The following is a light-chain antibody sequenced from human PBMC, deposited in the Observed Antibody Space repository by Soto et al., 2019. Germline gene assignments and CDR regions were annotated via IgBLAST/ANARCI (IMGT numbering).Light chain of an antibody. CDR2: WAS. CDR3: QQYYNTGA. CDR1: QSVLYSSNNKNY. Sequence: DIVMTQSPDSLAVSLGERATINCKSSQSVLYSSNNKNYLAWYQQKPGQPPKLLIYWASTRESGVPDRFSGSGSETDFTLTISSLQAEDVAVYYCQQYYNTGAFGQGTKVEIK. V-gene: IGKV4-1*01. J-gene: IGKJ1*01.